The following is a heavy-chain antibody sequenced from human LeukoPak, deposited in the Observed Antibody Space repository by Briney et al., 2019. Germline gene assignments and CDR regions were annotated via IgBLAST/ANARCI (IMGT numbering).Heavy chain of an antibody. J-gene: IGHJ6*03. CDR2: IYYSGST. Sequence: PSDTLSLTCAVYGGSFSGFYWSWIRQPPGKGLEWIGYIYYSGSTNYNPSLKSRVTISVDTSKNQFSLKLSSVTAADTAVYYCARTTEAHSWRTRYYDYYMDVWGKGTTVTVSS. CDR3: ARTTEAHSWRTRYYDYYMDV. CDR1: GGSFSGFY. D-gene: IGHD6-13*01. V-gene: IGHV4-59*07.